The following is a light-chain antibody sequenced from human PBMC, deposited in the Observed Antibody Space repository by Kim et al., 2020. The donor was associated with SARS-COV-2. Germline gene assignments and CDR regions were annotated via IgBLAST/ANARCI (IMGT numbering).Light chain of an antibody. V-gene: IGKV1-39*01. Sequence: DIQMTQSPSSLSASVGDRVTITCRASQSISNYLNWYQLKPGKAPTLLIYAASSLQSGVPSRFSGSGSGTDFTLTISSLQPEDFATYSCQQSYNTPTFGGGTKLEI. CDR2: AAS. CDR3: QQSYNTPT. CDR1: QSISNY. J-gene: IGKJ4*01.